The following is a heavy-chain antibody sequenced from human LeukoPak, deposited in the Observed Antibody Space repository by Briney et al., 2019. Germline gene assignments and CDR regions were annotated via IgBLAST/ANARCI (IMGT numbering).Heavy chain of an antibody. Sequence: ASVKVSCKASGYTFTGYYMHWVRQAPGHGLEWMGWINPNSGGTNYAQKFQGRVTMTRDTSISTAYMELSRLRSDDTAVYYCARSIQGSVTTPRGPLSYYYYMDVWGKGTTVTVSS. D-gene: IGHD4-11*01. CDR2: INPNSGGT. J-gene: IGHJ6*03. V-gene: IGHV1-2*02. CDR1: GYTFTGYY. CDR3: ARSIQGSVTTPRGPLSYYYYMDV.